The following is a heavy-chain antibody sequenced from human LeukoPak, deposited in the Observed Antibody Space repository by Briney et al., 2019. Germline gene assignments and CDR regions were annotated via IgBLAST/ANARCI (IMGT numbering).Heavy chain of an antibody. CDR2: INPSGGST. CDR3: ARDTRYIVTTKYNASDI. J-gene: IGHJ3*02. CDR1: GYTFTSYY. Sequence: ASVKVSCKASGYTFTSYYMHWVRQAPGQGLEWMGIINPSGGSTSYAQKFQGRVTMTRDTSTSTVYMELRSLISDDTAVYYCARDTRYIVTTKYNASDIWGQGTMVTVSS. D-gene: IGHD4-11*01. V-gene: IGHV1-46*01.